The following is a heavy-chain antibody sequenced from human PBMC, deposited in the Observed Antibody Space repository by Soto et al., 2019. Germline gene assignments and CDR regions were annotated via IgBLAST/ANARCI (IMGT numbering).Heavy chain of an antibody. CDR3: ARPQSIAAPNEGWFDP. Sequence: WETLSLTGTVSGGSISSSSYYWGWIRQPPGKGLEWIGSIYYSGSTYYNPSLKSRVTISVDTSKNQFSLKLSSVTAADTAVYYCARPQSIAAPNEGWFDPWGQGTLVTVSS. V-gene: IGHV4-39*01. J-gene: IGHJ5*02. D-gene: IGHD6-6*01. CDR1: GGSISSSSYY. CDR2: IYYSGST.